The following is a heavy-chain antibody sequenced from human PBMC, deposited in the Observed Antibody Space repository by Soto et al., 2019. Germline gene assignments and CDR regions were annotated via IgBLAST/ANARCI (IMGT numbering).Heavy chain of an antibody. Sequence: PGGSLRLSCAASGLTFSNAWMNWVRQAPGKGLEWVGRIKSKTEGGTTDYAAPVKGRFTISRDDSKNTLYLEMDSLKTEDTAVYYCTTDLWAAAGPRPFDIWGQGTSVTVSS. D-gene: IGHD6-13*01. CDR3: TTDLWAAAGPRPFDI. CDR1: GLTFSNAW. CDR2: IKSKTEGGTT. J-gene: IGHJ3*02. V-gene: IGHV3-15*01.